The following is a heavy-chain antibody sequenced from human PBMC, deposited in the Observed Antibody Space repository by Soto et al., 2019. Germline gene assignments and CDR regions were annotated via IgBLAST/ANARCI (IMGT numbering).Heavy chain of an antibody. CDR2: IYWDDDK. Sequence: GSGPTLVNPTQTLTLTCTFSGFSLSTSGVGVGWIRQPPGKALEWLALIYWDDDKRYSPSLKSRLTITKDTSKNQVVLTMTNMDPVDTATYYCAHSPGADDNWNPLFRDIGFDPWGQGTLVTVSS. V-gene: IGHV2-5*02. D-gene: IGHD1-20*01. CDR3: AHSPGADDNWNPLFRDIGFDP. CDR1: GFSLSTSGVG. J-gene: IGHJ5*02.